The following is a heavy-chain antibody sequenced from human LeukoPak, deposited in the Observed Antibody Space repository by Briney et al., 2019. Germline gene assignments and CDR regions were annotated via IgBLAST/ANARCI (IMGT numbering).Heavy chain of an antibody. V-gene: IGHV4-30-2*01. Sequence: PSETLSLTCAVSGGSISSGGYSWSWIRQPPGKGLEWIGYINHSGSTNYNPSLKSRVTISVDTSKNQFSLKLSSVTAADTAVYYCASGAQGEGQQLASPTYDYWGQGTLVTVSS. J-gene: IGHJ4*02. CDR3: ASGAQGEGQQLASPTYDY. CDR1: GGSISSGGYS. CDR2: INHSGST. D-gene: IGHD6-13*01.